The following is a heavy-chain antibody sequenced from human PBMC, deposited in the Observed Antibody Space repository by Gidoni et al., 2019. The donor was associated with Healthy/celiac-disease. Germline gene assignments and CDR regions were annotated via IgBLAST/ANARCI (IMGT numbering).Heavy chain of an antibody. CDR3: ARTYSSSSSYYYYMDV. Sequence: EVQLVQSGAEVKKPGESLRISCKGSGYSFTSYWISGVRQMPGKGLEWMGRIDPSDSYTNYSPSFQGHVTSSADKSISTAYLQWSSLKASDTAMYYCARTYSSSSSYYYYMDVWGKGTTVTVSS. CDR1: GYSFTSYW. V-gene: IGHV5-10-1*03. D-gene: IGHD6-6*01. CDR2: IDPSDSYT. J-gene: IGHJ6*03.